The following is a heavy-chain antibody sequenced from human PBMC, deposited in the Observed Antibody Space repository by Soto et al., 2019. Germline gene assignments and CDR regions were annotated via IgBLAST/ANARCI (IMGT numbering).Heavy chain of an antibody. V-gene: IGHV3-30*18. J-gene: IGHJ6*02. CDR2: ISYDGSNK. CDR1: GFTFSSYG. D-gene: IGHD6-13*01. Sequence: PGGSLRLSCAASGFTFSSYGMHWVRQAPGKGLEWVAVISYDGSNKYYADSVKGRFTISRDNSKNTLYLQMNSLRAEDTAVYYCAKEKQQLASYYYYGMDVWGQGATVTVSS. CDR3: AKEKQQLASYYYYGMDV.